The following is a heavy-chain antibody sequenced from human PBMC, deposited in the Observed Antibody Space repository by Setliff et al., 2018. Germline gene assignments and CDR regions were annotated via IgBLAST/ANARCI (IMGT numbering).Heavy chain of an antibody. CDR1: AYSFSGYY. J-gene: IGHJ3*02. CDR3: ARDRFYNSWSGTSITAPHDAFDI. CDR2: IIPSTGNT. Sequence: ASVKVSCKTSAYSFSGYYMHWVRQAPGQGLEWMTMIIPSTGNTNYAQKFQGRVTMTRDTSTSTVYVEVISLRSEDTAVYFCARDRFYNSWSGTSITAPHDAFDIWGQGTMVTVSS. V-gene: IGHV1-46*03. D-gene: IGHD3-3*01.